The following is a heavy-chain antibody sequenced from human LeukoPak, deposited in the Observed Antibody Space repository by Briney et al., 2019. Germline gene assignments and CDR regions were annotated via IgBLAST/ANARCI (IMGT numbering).Heavy chain of an antibody. Sequence: GGSLRLSCAASGFTFSSYPMSWVRQAPGKGLDWVSAISSDGSTFYSDSVKGRFTISRDNSKNTLYLQMNSLRAEDTAVYYCAKVPSVATTPPDYWGQGTLVTVSS. J-gene: IGHJ4*02. V-gene: IGHV3-23*01. CDR3: AKVPSVATTPPDY. CDR2: ISSDGST. CDR1: GFTFSSYP. D-gene: IGHD5-12*01.